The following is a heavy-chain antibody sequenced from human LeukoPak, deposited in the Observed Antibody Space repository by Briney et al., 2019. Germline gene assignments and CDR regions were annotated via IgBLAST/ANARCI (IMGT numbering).Heavy chain of an antibody. V-gene: IGHV4-59*06. D-gene: IGHD6-19*01. CDR2: IYYSGST. Sequence: SETLSLTCTVSGGSISSYYWSWIRQHPGKGLEWIGYIYYSGSTYYNPSLKSRVTISVDTSKNQFSLKLSSVTAADTAVYYCARASPIAVAGTAVDYWGQGTLVTVSS. CDR1: GGSISSYY. J-gene: IGHJ4*02. CDR3: ARASPIAVAGTAVDY.